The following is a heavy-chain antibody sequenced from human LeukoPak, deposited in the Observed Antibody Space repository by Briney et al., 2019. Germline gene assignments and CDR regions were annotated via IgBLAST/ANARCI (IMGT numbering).Heavy chain of an antibody. CDR1: GGSISSSSYY. CDR2: IYYSGST. J-gene: IGHJ5*02. D-gene: IGHD6-13*01. V-gene: IGHV4-39*01. CDR3: ARHMTDAAAGPNWFDP. Sequence: SETLSLTCTVSGGSISSSSYYWGWIRQPPGKGLEWIGSIYYSGSTYYNPSLKSRVTISVDTTKNQFSMKLSSVTAADTAVYYCARHMTDAAAGPNWFDPWGQGTLVTVSS.